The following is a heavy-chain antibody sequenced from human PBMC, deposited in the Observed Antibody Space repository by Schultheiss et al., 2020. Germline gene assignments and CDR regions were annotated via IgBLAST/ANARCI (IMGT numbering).Heavy chain of an antibody. J-gene: IGHJ4*02. CDR2: ISYDGSNK. D-gene: IGHD4-17*01. Sequence: GGSLRLSCAASGFTFSSYAMHWVRQAPGKGLEWVAVISYDGSNKYYADSVKGRFTISRDNSKNTLYLQMNSLRAEDTAVYYCAKSYGDYTIEKYYFDYWGQGTLVTVSS. CDR3: AKSYGDYTIEKYYFDY. V-gene: IGHV3-30*04. CDR1: GFTFSSYA.